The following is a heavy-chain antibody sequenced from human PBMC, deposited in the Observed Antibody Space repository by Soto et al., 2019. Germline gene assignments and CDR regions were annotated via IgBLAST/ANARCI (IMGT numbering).Heavy chain of an antibody. CDR1: GDSVSSNSAA. CDR3: AGTTSHHWLYMDV. V-gene: IGHV6-1*01. Sequence: SQTLSLTCVISGDSVSSNSAAWNWIRPSPSRGLEWLARTYYRSRWYNDYAVSVRSRITVNPDTSKNQFSLQLTSVTPEDTAVYYCAGTTSHHWLYMDVWGKGATVTVSS. D-gene: IGHD1-7*01. J-gene: IGHJ6*03. CDR2: TYYRSRWYN.